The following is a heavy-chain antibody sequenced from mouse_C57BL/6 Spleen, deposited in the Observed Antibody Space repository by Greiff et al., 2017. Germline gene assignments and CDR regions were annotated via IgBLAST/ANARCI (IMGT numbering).Heavy chain of an antibody. CDR2: IRNKANGYTT. CDR1: FTFTDYY. Sequence: EVKLVESGGGLVQPGGFTFTDYYMSWVRQPPGKALEWLGFIRNKANGYTTEYSASVKGRFTISSDNSQSILYLQMNALRAEDSATYYCARYRSTWFAYWGQGTLVTVSA. V-gene: IGHV7-3*01. J-gene: IGHJ3*01. CDR3: ARYRSTWFAY.